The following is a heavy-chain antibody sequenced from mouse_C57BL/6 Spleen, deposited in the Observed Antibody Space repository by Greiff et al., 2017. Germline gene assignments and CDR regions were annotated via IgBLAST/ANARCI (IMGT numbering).Heavy chain of an antibody. Sequence: QVQLQQSGAELVKPGASVKMSCKASGYTFTSYWITWVKQRPGQGLEWIGDIHPGSGSTNYNEKFKSKATLTVDTSSSTAYMQLSSLTSEDSAVYYCARSHITTKGYFDVWGTGTTVTVSS. D-gene: IGHD1-1*01. V-gene: IGHV1-55*01. CDR3: ARSHITTKGYFDV. CDR1: GYTFTSYW. J-gene: IGHJ1*03. CDR2: IHPGSGST.